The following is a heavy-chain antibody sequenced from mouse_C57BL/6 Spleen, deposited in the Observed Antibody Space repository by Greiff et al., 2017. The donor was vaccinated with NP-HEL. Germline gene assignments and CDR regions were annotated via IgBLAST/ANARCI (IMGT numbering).Heavy chain of an antibody. CDR3: TRYDYDVEAMDY. CDR2: IDPEDGDT. CDR1: GFNIKDYY. Sequence: VQLQQSGAELVRPGASVKLSCTASGFNIKDYYMHWVKQRPEQGLEWIGRIDPEDGDTEYAPKFQGKATLTADTSSNTAYLQLSSLTSEDTAVYYCTRYDYDVEAMDYWGQGTSVTVSS. D-gene: IGHD2-4*01. V-gene: IGHV14-1*01. J-gene: IGHJ4*01.